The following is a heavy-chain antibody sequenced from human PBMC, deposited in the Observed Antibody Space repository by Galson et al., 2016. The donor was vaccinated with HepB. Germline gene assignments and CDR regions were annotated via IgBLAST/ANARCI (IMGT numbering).Heavy chain of an antibody. CDR2: MSGSADRT. CDR3: AKNDFWSGYPPYVYSGMDV. Sequence: SLRLSCAASGFTFSSHVMSWVRQAPGKGLEWVSAMSGSADRTSYAVSVEGRFTISRDNSRNTLYLEMHSLRAEDTALYYCAKNDFWSGYPPYVYSGMDVWGQGTPVTVSS. CDR1: GFTFSSHV. D-gene: IGHD3-3*01. V-gene: IGHV3-23*01. J-gene: IGHJ6*02.